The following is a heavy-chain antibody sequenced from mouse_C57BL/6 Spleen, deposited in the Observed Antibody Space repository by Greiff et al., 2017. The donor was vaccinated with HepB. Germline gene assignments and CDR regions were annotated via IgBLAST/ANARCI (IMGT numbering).Heavy chain of an antibody. CDR1: GYTFTDYE. Sequence: VKLMESGAELVRPGASVTLSCKASGYTFTDYEMHWVKQTPVHGLEWIGAIDPETGGTAYNQKFKGKAILTADKSSSTAYMELRSLTSEDSAVYYCTRESTTVLFDYWGQGTTLTVSS. CDR2: IDPETGGT. J-gene: IGHJ2*01. D-gene: IGHD1-1*01. CDR3: TRESTTVLFDY. V-gene: IGHV1-15*01.